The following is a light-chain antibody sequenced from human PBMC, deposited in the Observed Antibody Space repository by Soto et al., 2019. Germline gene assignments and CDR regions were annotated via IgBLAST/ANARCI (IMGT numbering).Light chain of an antibody. CDR2: VNTDGSH. CDR1: SGHSSYA. CDR3: QTWGAGFSVV. Sequence: QLVLTQSPSAPASLGASVKLTCTLSSGHSSYAIAWHQQQPEKGPRYLMKVNTDGSHNKGDGIPDRFSGSSSGAERYLTISSLQSEDEADYYCQTWGAGFSVVFGGGTKVTVL. J-gene: IGLJ2*01. V-gene: IGLV4-69*01.